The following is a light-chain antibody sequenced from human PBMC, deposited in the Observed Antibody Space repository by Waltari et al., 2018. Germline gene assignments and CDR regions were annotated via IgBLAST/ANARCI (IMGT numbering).Light chain of an antibody. CDR3: QQRSRA. CDR2: DAS. Sequence: EIVLTQSPATMSLSPGERANLSCRVSQSASSYLAWYQQKIGQAPRLLIYDASNRATGIPARFSGSGSGTDFTLTISSLEPEDFAVYYCQQRSRAFGQGTRLEIK. J-gene: IGKJ5*01. CDR1: QSASSY. V-gene: IGKV3-11*01.